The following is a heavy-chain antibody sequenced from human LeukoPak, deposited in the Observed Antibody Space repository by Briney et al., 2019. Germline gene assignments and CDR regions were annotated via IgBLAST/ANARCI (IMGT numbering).Heavy chain of an antibody. CDR1: GGSISSYY. CDR3: AKTMIVVAEGLRFDP. D-gene: IGHD3-22*01. J-gene: IGHJ5*02. Sequence: PSETLSLTCTVSGGSISSYYWSWIRQPPGKGLEWIGYIYYSGSTNYNPSLKSRVTISVDTSKNQFSLKLSSVTAADTAVYYCAKTMIVVAEGLRFDPWGQGTLVTVSS. V-gene: IGHV4-59*08. CDR2: IYYSGST.